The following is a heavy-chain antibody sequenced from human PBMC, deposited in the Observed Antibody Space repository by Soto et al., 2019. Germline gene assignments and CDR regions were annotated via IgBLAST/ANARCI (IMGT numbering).Heavy chain of an antibody. Sequence: TGGSLRLSCAASGFTFSSYSMNWVRQAPGKGLEWVSSISSSSSYIYYADSVKGRFTISRDNAKNSLYLQMNSLRAEDTAVYYCARDSGARIAVAGTGIDYWGQGTLVTGSS. J-gene: IGHJ4*02. CDR3: ARDSGARIAVAGTGIDY. CDR2: ISSSSSYI. D-gene: IGHD6-19*01. CDR1: GFTFSSYS. V-gene: IGHV3-21*01.